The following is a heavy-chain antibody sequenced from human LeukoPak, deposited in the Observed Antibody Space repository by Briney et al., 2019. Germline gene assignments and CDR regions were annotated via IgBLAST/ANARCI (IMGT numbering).Heavy chain of an antibody. CDR3: AHHSIAAAGTRDY. CDR1: GFTFSSYA. D-gene: IGHD6-13*01. CDR2: ISGSGGST. V-gene: IGHV3-23*01. J-gene: IGHJ4*02. Sequence: PGGSLRLSCAASGFTFSSYAMSWVRQAPGKGLEWVSAISGSGGSTYYADSVKGRFTISRDNSKNTLYLEMNSLRAEDTAVYYCAHHSIAAAGTRDYWGQGTLVTVSS.